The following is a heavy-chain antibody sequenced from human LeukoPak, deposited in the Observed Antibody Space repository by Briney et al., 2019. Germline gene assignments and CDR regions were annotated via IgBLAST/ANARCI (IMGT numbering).Heavy chain of an antibody. D-gene: IGHD6-19*01. V-gene: IGHV1-3*01. CDR2: INAGNGNT. CDR3: ARDEVGPPVAGSFHYYYGMDV. J-gene: IGHJ6*02. CDR1: GYTFTSYA. Sequence: ASVKVSCKASGYTFTSYAMHCVRQAPGQRLEWMGWINAGNGNTKYSQKFQGRVTITRDTSASTAYMELSSLRSEDTAVYYCARDEVGPPVAGSFHYYYGMDVWGQGTTVTVSS.